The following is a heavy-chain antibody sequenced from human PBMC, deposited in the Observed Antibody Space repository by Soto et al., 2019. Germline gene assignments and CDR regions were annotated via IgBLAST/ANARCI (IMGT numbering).Heavy chain of an antibody. D-gene: IGHD2-2*01. CDR2: INHSGST. CDR3: ARGNLVVPAALNFDY. V-gene: IGHV4-34*01. CDR1: GGSFSGYY. J-gene: IGHJ4*02. Sequence: PSETLSLTCAVYGGSFSGYYWSWIRQPPGKGLEWIWEINHSGSTNYNPSLKSRVTISVDTSKNQFSLKLSSVTAADTAVYYCARGNLVVPAALNFDYWGQGTLVTVSS.